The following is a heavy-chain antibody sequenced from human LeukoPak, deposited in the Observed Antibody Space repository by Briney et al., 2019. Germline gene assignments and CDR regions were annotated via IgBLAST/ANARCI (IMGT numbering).Heavy chain of an antibody. Sequence: PSETLSLTCTVSGGSISRSGYYWGWIRQPPGKGLEWLGSIYYSGSTNYNPSLKSRVTISVDSSKNQFSLKLSSVTAADTAVYYCASRSYGGNSESPYYFDYWGQGTLVTVSS. J-gene: IGHJ4*02. CDR1: GGSISRSGYY. V-gene: IGHV4-39*07. CDR3: ASRSYGGNSESPYYFDY. CDR2: IYYSGST. D-gene: IGHD4-23*01.